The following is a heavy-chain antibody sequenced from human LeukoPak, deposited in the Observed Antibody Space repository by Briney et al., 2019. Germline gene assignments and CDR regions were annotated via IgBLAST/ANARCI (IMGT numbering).Heavy chain of an antibody. J-gene: IGHJ5*02. CDR3: ARDSRYNWNDGWFDP. V-gene: IGHV1-69*13. CDR1: GGTFSSYA. D-gene: IGHD1-1*01. CDR2: IIPIFGTA. Sequence: SVKVSCKASGGTFSSYAISWVRQAPGQGLEWMGGIIPIFGTADYAQKFQGRVTITADESTSTAYMELSSLRSEDTAVYYCARDSRYNWNDGWFDPWGQGTLVTVSS.